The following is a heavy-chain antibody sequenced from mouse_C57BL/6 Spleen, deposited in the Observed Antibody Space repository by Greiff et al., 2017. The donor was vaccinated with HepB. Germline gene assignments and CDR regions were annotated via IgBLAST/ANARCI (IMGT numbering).Heavy chain of an antibody. Sequence: VQGVESGPELVKPGASVKISCKASGYAFSSSWMNWVKQGPGKGLEWIGRIYPGDGDTNYNGKFKGKATLTADKSSSTAYMQLSSLTSEDSAVYFCALTVPDYWGQGTTLTVSS. V-gene: IGHV1-82*01. CDR3: ALTVPDY. CDR2: IYPGDGDT. D-gene: IGHD3-2*01. J-gene: IGHJ2*01. CDR1: GYAFSSSW.